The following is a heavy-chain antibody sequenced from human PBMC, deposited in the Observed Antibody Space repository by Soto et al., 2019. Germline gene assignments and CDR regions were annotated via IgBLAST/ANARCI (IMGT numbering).Heavy chain of an antibody. CDR3: AKGRSIAVPEGS. J-gene: IGHJ5*02. CDR2: VSAVNGYT. V-gene: IGHV1-18*01. CDR1: GFIFTNYG. D-gene: IGHD6-19*01. Sequence: QVQLVQSGPEMKKPGASVKGSCKGSGFIFTNYGFNWVRQAPGQGLEWVGWVSAVNGYTRSAQKFQDRLIMTTDSSTNTAYMELRGLGPDDTALYYCAKGRSIAVPEGSWGQGTLVTVSS.